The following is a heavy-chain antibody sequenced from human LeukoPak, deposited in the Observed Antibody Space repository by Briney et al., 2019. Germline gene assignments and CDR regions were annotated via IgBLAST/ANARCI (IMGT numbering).Heavy chain of an antibody. CDR3: ARGALGIAAPDY. CDR1: GYTFTGYY. Sequence: GASVKVSCKASGYTFTGYYMHWVRQAPGQGLEWMGWINPNSGGTNYARKFQGRVTMTRDTSISTAYMELSRLRSDDTAVYYCARGALGIAAPDYWGQGTLVTVSS. D-gene: IGHD6-13*01. V-gene: IGHV1-2*02. CDR2: INPNSGGT. J-gene: IGHJ4*02.